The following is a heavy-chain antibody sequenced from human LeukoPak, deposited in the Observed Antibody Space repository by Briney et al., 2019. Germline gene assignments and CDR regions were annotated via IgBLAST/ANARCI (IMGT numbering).Heavy chain of an antibody. CDR2: ISTSGSTI. CDR1: GFTFSSYS. Sequence: GGSLRLSCAASGFTFSSYSMNWVRQAPGKGLEWVSYISTSGSTIYYADSAKGRFTISRDNAGNSLYLQMNSLRDEDTAVYYCAGQSNWFAPWGQGTLVTVAS. CDR3: AGQSNWFAP. J-gene: IGHJ5*02. V-gene: IGHV3-48*02.